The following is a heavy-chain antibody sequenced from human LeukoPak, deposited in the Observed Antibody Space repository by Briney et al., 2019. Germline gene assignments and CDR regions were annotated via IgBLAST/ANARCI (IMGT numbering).Heavy chain of an antibody. CDR2: ISGSGGST. J-gene: IGHJ4*02. D-gene: IGHD3-22*01. CDR1: GFTFSSYA. V-gene: IGHV3-23*01. Sequence: GGSLRLSCAASGFTFSSYAMSWVRQAPGKGLEWVSAISGSGGSTYYADSVKGRFTISRDNSKNRLYLQMNSLRAEDTAVYYCAKESESYDSSGSTFDYWGLGTLVTVSS. CDR3: AKESESYDSSGSTFDY.